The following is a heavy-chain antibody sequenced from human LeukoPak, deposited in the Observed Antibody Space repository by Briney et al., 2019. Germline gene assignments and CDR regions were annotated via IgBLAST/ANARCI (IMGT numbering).Heavy chain of an antibody. CDR2: IYPGDSDT. CDR1: GYSFTSYW. J-gene: IGHJ3*02. V-gene: IGHV5-51*01. D-gene: IGHD3-22*01. CDR3: ARGRYYDSSCYEDGNAFDI. Sequence: PGVSLEISCQGSGYSFTSYWIGWVRQMPGKGLEWMGIIYPGDSDTRYSPSFQGQVTISADKSISTAYLQWSSLKASDTAMYYCARGRYYDSSCYEDGNAFDIWGQGTMVTVSS.